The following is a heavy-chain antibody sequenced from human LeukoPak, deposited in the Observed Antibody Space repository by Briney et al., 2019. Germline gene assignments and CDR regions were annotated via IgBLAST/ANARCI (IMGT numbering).Heavy chain of an antibody. CDR3: ARDSDWNDGLDY. CDR1: GFTFSSYS. Sequence: GGSLRLSCAASGFTFSSYSMNWVRQAPGKGLEWVSSISTSSLYIYYADSVKGRFTVSRNNARNSLYLQVNSLRAEDTAVYYCARDSDWNDGLDYWGQGTLVTVSS. V-gene: IGHV3-21*01. J-gene: IGHJ4*02. CDR2: ISTSSLYI. D-gene: IGHD1-1*01.